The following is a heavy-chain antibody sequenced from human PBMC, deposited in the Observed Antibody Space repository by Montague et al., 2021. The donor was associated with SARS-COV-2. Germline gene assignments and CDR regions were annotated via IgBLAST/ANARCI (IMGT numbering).Heavy chain of an antibody. D-gene: IGHD4-17*01. CDR3: ARALPVTTFFYSYYGMDV. V-gene: IGHV4-34*01. CDR1: GGSFSGYY. J-gene: IGHJ6*02. Sequence: SETLSLTCAVYGGSFSGYYWSWIRQPPGKGPEWIGEINHSGSTNYNPSLKSRVTISVDTSKNQFSLELSSVTAADTAVYYCARALPVTTFFYSYYGMDVWGQGTTVTVSS. CDR2: INHSGST.